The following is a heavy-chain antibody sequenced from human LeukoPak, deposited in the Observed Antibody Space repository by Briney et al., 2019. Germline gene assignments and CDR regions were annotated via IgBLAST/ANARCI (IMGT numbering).Heavy chain of an antibody. Sequence: GGSLRLSCAASGFTFSDYYMSWIRQAPGKGLEWVSYISSSTSTIYYADSVKGRFTISRDNAKNSLYLQMNSLRAEDTAVYYCARLKLLWSNYFDYWGQGTLVTVSS. V-gene: IGHV3-11*04. D-gene: IGHD2-2*01. CDR2: ISSSTSTI. CDR3: ARLKLLWSNYFDY. CDR1: GFTFSDYY. J-gene: IGHJ4*02.